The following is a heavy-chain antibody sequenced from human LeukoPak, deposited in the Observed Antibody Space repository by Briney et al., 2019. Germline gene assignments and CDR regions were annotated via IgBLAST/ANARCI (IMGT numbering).Heavy chain of an antibody. D-gene: IGHD3-9*01. CDR3: ARGPTYYDILTGFDY. J-gene: IGHJ4*02. Sequence: PSETLSLTCVVSGGSLTDYSWSWLRQPPGKGLEWIGDFNHGGSTKFNPSLKSRVTISGDISKNQLSLKLSSVTAADSAVYYCARGPTYYDILTGFDYWGQGTLVTVSS. CDR1: GGSLTDYS. CDR2: FNHGGST. V-gene: IGHV4-34*01.